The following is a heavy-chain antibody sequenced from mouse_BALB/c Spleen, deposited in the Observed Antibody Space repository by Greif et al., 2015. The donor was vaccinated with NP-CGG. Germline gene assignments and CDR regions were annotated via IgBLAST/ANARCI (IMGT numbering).Heavy chain of an antibody. CDR3: ARSYYGNYDYYAMDY. J-gene: IGHJ4*01. D-gene: IGHD2-10*01. CDR1: GYSITSDYA. Sequence: EVKLMESGPGLVKPSQSLSLTCTVTGYSITSDYAWNWIRQFPGNKLEWMGYISYSGSTSYNPSLKSRISITRDTSKNQFFLQLNSVTTEDTATYYCARSYYGNYDYYAMDYWGQGTSVTVSS. V-gene: IGHV3-2*02. CDR2: ISYSGST.